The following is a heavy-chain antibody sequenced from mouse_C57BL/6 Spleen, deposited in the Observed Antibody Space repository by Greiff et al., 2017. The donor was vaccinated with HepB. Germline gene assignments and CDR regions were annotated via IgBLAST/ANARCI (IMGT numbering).Heavy chain of an antibody. Sequence: VQLQQSGAELVKPGASVKLSCKAFGYTFTEYTIHWVKQRSGQGLEWIGWFYPGSGSIKYNEKFKDKATLTADKSSSTVYMELSRLTSEDSAVYFCARHEDGGTPDGYYGFAYWGQGTLVTVSA. CDR2: FYPGSGSI. D-gene: IGHD2-3*01. CDR3: ARHEDGGTPDGYYGFAY. V-gene: IGHV1-62-2*01. J-gene: IGHJ3*01. CDR1: GYTFTEYT.